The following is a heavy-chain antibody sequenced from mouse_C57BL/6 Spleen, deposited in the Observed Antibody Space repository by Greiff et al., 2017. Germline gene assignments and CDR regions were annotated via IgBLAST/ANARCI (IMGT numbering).Heavy chain of an antibody. Sequence: VQLQQPGAELVKPGASVKSSCKASGYTFTSYWMHWVKQRPGQGLEWIGMIHPNSGSTNYNEKFKSKATLTVDKSSSTAYMQLSSLTSEASAVYYCARSGVVAYFDYWGQGATRTVSS. V-gene: IGHV1-64*01. CDR1: GYTFTSYW. D-gene: IGHD1-1*01. J-gene: IGHJ2*01. CDR2: IHPNSGST. CDR3: ARSGVVAYFDY.